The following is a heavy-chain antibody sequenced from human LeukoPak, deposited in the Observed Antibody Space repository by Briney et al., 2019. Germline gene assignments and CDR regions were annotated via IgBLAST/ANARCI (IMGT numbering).Heavy chain of an antibody. CDR3: ARDPANDYGDYSLSH. CDR1: GGSISSSSYY. J-gene: IGHJ4*02. Sequence: SETLSLTCTVSGGSISSSSYYWGWIRQPPGKGLEWIGSIYYSGSTYYNPSLKSRVTISVDTSKNQFSLKLSSVTAADTAVYYCARDPANDYGDYSLSHWGQGTLVTVSS. D-gene: IGHD4-17*01. CDR2: IYYSGST. V-gene: IGHV4-39*07.